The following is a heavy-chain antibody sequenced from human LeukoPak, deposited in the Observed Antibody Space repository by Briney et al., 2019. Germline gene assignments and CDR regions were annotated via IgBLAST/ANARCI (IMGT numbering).Heavy chain of an antibody. CDR2: IFHSGST. V-gene: IGHV4-38-2*02. Sequence: SETLSLTCNVSGYSISSGYYWGWIRQPPGKGLEWIGNIFHSGSTHYNPSLKSRVTISVDTSNNQFSLKLSSVTAADTAVYYCARYSSGPGGFDIWAQGTMVTVSS. CDR3: ARYSSGPGGFDI. D-gene: IGHD6-19*01. J-gene: IGHJ3*02. CDR1: GYSISSGYY.